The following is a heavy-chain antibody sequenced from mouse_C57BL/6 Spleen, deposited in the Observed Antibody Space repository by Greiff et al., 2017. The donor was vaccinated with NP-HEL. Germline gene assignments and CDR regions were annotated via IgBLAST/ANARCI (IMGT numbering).Heavy chain of an antibody. CDR2: IDPSGSYT. Sequence: QVQLQQPGAELVKPGASVKLSCKASGYTFTSYWMQWVKQRPGQGLEWIGEIDPSGSYTNYNQKFKGKATLTVDTSSSTAYMQLSSLTSEDSAVYYCARRDGYYYAMDYWGQGTSVTVAS. CDR1: GYTFTSYW. D-gene: IGHD2-3*01. J-gene: IGHJ4*01. CDR3: ARRDGYYYAMDY. V-gene: IGHV1-50*01.